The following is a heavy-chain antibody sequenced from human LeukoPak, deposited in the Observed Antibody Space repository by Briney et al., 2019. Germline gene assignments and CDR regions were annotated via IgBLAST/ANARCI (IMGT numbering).Heavy chain of an antibody. Sequence: GGSLRLSCAASGFTFSSYAMSWVRQAPGKGLEWVGRIKKETDGGTTDYAAPVKGRFTISRDDSKNTLYLQMNSLKTEDTGVYYCIIDRTESGARFGYWGQGTLVTVSS. CDR1: GFTFSSYA. J-gene: IGHJ4*02. D-gene: IGHD1-26*01. CDR2: IKKETDGGTT. V-gene: IGHV3-15*01. CDR3: IIDRTESGARFGY.